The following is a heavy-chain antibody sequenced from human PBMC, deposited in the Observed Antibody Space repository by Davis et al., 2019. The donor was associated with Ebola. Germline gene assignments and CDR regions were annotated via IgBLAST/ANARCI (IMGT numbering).Heavy chain of an antibody. CDR1: GGSISSYY. D-gene: IGHD2-2*02. CDR3: ARGYCSSTSCYTTGGFDY. J-gene: IGHJ4*02. CDR2: IYYSGST. V-gene: IGHV4-59*01. Sequence: PGGSLRLSCTVSGGSISSYYWSWIRQPPGKGLEWIGYIYYSGSTNYNPSLKSRVTISVDTSKNQFSLKLSSVTAADTAVYYCARGYCSSTSCYTTGGFDYWGQGTLVTVSS.